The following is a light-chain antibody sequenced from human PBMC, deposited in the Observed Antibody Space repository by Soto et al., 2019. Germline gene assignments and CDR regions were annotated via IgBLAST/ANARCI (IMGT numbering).Light chain of an antibody. CDR2: GAS. V-gene: IGKV3-15*01. CDR3: QQYNNWPPWT. J-gene: IGKJ1*01. CDR1: QSVSSN. Sequence: EIVMTQSPATLSVSPGERATLSCRASQSVSSNLAWYQQKPGQAPRLLIYGASTRATGIPARFSGSGSGTEFTLTISSLPPEDFAVYYCQQYNNWPPWTFGQGTKVDIK.